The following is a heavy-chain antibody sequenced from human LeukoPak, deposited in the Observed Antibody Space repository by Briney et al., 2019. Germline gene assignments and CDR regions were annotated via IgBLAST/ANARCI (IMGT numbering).Heavy chain of an antibody. J-gene: IGHJ4*02. Sequence: GGSLRLSCAASGFAFSSYGMHWVRQAPGKGLEWVAVISYDGSNKYYADSVKGRFTISRDNSKNTLYLQMNSLRAEDTAVFYCARDPYYYDTSGYYYDYWGQGTLVTVSS. D-gene: IGHD3-22*01. CDR3: ARDPYYYDTSGYYYDY. CDR1: GFAFSSYG. V-gene: IGHV3-30*03. CDR2: ISYDGSNK.